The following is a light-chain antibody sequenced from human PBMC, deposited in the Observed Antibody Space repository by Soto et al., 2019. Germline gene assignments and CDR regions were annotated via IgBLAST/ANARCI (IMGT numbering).Light chain of an antibody. Sequence: QSVLSQPPSASGPPGQSVTIACTGTSRDVGGYNYVSWYQQHPGKAPKLMIYEVSKRPSGLPDRFSGSKSGNTASLTVSGLQAEDEADYYCSSYAGSNNYVFGTGTKVTVL. CDR1: SRDVGGYNY. CDR2: EVS. V-gene: IGLV2-8*01. CDR3: SSYAGSNNYV. J-gene: IGLJ1*01.